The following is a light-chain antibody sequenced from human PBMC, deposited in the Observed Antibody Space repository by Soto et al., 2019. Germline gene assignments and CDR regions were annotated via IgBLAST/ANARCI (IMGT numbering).Light chain of an antibody. Sequence: DIQMTQSPSSLSASVGDRVTITCRASQSISSLNWYQQKPGKAPKLLIYAASSLQSGVPSRFSGSGSWTDFTLTISSLQTEDFATYYCQQSYSPPFTFGPGTKVDIK. CDR2: AAS. V-gene: IGKV1-39*01. J-gene: IGKJ3*01. CDR3: QQSYSPPFT. CDR1: QSISS.